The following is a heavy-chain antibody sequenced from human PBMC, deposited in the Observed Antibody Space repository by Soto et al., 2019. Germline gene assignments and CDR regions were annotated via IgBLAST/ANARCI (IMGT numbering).Heavy chain of an antibody. CDR1: GLTVSGKKY. Sequence: DVQLVESGGGLIQPGESLRLSCAAFGLTVSGKKYVAWVRQAPGKGLEWVSALYYVDGSFYADSVKGRFTTSSDSSKTTVYLQMNGLRADDTAVYYCATWHEREHAYDVWGQGTTVTVSS. V-gene: IGHV3-53*01. J-gene: IGHJ3*01. D-gene: IGHD1-1*01. CDR2: LYYVDGS. CDR3: ATWHEREHAYDV.